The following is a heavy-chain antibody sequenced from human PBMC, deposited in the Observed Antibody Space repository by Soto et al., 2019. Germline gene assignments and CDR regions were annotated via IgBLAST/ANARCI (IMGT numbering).Heavy chain of an antibody. D-gene: IGHD5-18*01. Sequence: GGSLRLSCAASGFTFSSYAMHWVRQAPCKGLEWVAVISYDGSNKYYADSVKGRFTISRDNSKNTLYLQMNSLRAEDTAVYYCARDARVDTAMTGPDYWGQGTLVTVSS. CDR3: ARDARVDTAMTGPDY. CDR1: GFTFSSYA. CDR2: ISYDGSNK. V-gene: IGHV3-30-3*01. J-gene: IGHJ4*02.